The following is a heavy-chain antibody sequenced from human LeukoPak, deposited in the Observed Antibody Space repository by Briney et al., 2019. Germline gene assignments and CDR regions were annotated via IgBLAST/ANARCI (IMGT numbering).Heavy chain of an antibody. CDR1: DDSITMYY. D-gene: IGHD4-11*01. J-gene: IGHJ6*03. CDR2: VDHTGST. V-gene: IGHV4-59*01. Sequence: PSETLSLTCTVSDDSITMYYWTWIRQPPGKGLEWIGYVDHTGSTKFNPSLNGRVSISRDASNNFFSLRLRSVTAADTAVYFCARGRVSSSTWYSTYYYFFYMDFWGKGTTVTVSS. CDR3: ARGRVSSSTWYSTYYYFFYMDF.